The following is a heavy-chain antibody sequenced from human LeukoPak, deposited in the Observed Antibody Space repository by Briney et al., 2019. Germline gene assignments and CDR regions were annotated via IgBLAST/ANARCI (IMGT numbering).Heavy chain of an antibody. CDR2: SSGSGGST. V-gene: IGHV3-23*01. Sequence: GGSLRLSCAASGFTFSSYAMSWVRQAPGKGLEWVSGSSGSGGSTYYADSVKGRFTMSRDNSKNTLYLQMNSLRAEDTAVYYYAKAMSPFYYYVMEVWGQGTTVTVSS. CDR1: GFTFSSYA. J-gene: IGHJ6*02. CDR3: AKAMSPFYYYVMEV.